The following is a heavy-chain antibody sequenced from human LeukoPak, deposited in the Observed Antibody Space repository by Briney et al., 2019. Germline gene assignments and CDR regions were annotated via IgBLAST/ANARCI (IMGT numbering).Heavy chain of an antibody. J-gene: IGHJ4*02. CDR1: GFTFSDYY. CDR2: ISSSGSTI. D-gene: IGHD3-10*01. V-gene: IGHV3-11*01. CDR3: ASTGWFGELSLDY. Sequence: GGSLRLSCAASGFTFSDYYMSWIRQAPGKGLEWVSYISSSGSTIYYADSVKGRFTISRDNAKNSLYLQMNSLRAEDTAVYYCASTGWFGELSLDYWGQGTLVTVSS.